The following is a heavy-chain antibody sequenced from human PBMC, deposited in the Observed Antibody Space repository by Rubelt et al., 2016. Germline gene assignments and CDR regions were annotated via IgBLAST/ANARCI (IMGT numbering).Heavy chain of an antibody. J-gene: IGHJ5*02. CDR3: AREVPVDGTAFDP. CDR2: FYHTGST. D-gene: IGHD6-19*01. CDR1: GGSISSGGYA. V-gene: IGHV4-61*08. Sequence: SLTCAVSGGSISSGGYAWSWIRQPPGKGLEWIASFYHTGSTTYNPSLKSRVTMSVDTSKNQFSLKVRSVTAADTAVYYCAREVPVDGTAFDPWGQGTLVTVSS.